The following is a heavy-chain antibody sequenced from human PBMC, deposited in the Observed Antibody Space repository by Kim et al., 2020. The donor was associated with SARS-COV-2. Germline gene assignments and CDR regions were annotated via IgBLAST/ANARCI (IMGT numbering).Heavy chain of an antibody. CDR3: ATPASTDGWYFDY. Sequence: GGSLRLSCAASGFRFSNYEMNWVRQTPGKGLEWISYISSISRSIYYADSVRGRFTISRDNAKNSLYLQMNSLRAEDTAVYYCATPASTDGWYFDYWGRGTLLTVS. CDR2: ISSISRSI. D-gene: IGHD6-19*01. J-gene: IGHJ4*02. CDR1: GFRFSNYE. V-gene: IGHV3-48*03.